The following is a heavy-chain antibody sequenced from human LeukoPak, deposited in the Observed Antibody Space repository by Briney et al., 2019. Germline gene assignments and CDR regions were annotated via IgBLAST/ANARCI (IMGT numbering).Heavy chain of an antibody. Sequence: RASVKVSCKASGYTFTGYYMHWVRQAPGQGLEWMGWINPNSGGTNYAQKFQGRVTMTRDTSISTAYMELSRLRSDDTAVYYCARDLDAVTIPFDYWGQGTLVTVSS. D-gene: IGHD4-17*01. J-gene: IGHJ4*02. V-gene: IGHV1-2*02. CDR3: ARDLDAVTIPFDY. CDR2: INPNSGGT. CDR1: GYTFTGYY.